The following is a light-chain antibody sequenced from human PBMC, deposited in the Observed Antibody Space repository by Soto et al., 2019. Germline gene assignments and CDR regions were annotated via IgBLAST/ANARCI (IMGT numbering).Light chain of an antibody. Sequence: QSVLTQPPSASGSPGQSVTISCTGTSGDVGGYNYVSWYQQHPGKAPKLLIYEVHKRPTGVPDRFSGSKSGNTSSLTVSGLQAEDEADYYCSSYAGSSNLRFGGGTKVTVL. CDR2: EVH. J-gene: IGLJ2*01. CDR3: SSYAGSSNLR. V-gene: IGLV2-8*01. CDR1: SGDVGGYNY.